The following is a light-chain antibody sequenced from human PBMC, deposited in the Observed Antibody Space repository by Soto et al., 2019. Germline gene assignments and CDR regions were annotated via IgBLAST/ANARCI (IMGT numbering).Light chain of an antibody. J-gene: IGKJ1*01. Sequence: EIVLTQSPGTLSLSPVERATLPCRASQSVSNNYLAWYQQKPGQAPRLLIYGASNRATGIPDRFSGSGSGTNFTLTISRLEPEDFAVYYCQQYGSSGTCGQGTKADI. CDR1: QSVSNNY. CDR2: GAS. V-gene: IGKV3-20*01. CDR3: QQYGSSGT.